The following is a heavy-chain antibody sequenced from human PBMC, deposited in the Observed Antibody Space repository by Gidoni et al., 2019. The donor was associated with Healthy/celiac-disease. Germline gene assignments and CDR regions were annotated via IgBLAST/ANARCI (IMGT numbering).Heavy chain of an antibody. CDR2: ISYDGSNK. D-gene: IGHD4-17*01. Sequence: QVQLVESGGVVVQPGRSLRLSCAASGFTFSSYAMHWVRQAPGKGLEWVAVISYDGSNKYYADAVKGRFTISRDNSKNTLYLQMNSLRAEDTAVYYCARDWEARPTTGSTFDYWGQGTLVTVSS. J-gene: IGHJ4*02. V-gene: IGHV3-30-3*01. CDR1: GFTFSSYA. CDR3: ARDWEARPTTGSTFDY.